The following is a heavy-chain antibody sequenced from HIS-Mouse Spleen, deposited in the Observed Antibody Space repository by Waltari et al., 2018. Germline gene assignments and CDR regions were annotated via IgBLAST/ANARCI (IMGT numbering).Heavy chain of an antibody. CDR2: INHSGST. V-gene: IGHV4-34*01. CDR1: GGSFSGYY. J-gene: IGHJ4*02. D-gene: IGHD6-6*01. CDR3: ARGLAARFDY. Sequence: QVQLQQWGAGLLKPSETLSLTCAVYGGSFSGYYWSWIRQPPGKGLEWIGEINHSGSTNSNPSLKVRVTISVDTSKNQFSLKLSSVTAADTAVYYCARGLAARFDYWGQGTLVTVSS.